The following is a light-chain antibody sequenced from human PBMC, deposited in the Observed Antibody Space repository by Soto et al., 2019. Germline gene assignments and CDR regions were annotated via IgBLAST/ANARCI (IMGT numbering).Light chain of an antibody. V-gene: IGLV2-14*01. Sequence: QSVLTQPASVPGSPGQSITISCTGTSSDVCGYNYVSWYQQHPGKAPKLMIYGVSNRPSGVSNWFSGSKSGNTASLTISGLQAEDEADYYCSSYTSSSSYVFASGTKVTVL. CDR3: SSYTSSSSYV. J-gene: IGLJ1*01. CDR1: SSDVCGYNY. CDR2: GVS.